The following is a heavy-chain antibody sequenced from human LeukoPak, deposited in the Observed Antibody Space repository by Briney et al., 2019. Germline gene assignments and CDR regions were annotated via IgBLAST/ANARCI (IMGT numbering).Heavy chain of an antibody. Sequence: SETLSLTCSVSGGSINSTSYYWGWIRQPPGKGLEWIGNIYYSGSTYYNPSLKSRVTISLDTSKNQFSLQLTSVTAADTAVYYCARGHDILTGYWYYFDYWGQGTLVTVSS. CDR3: ARGHDILTGYWYYFDY. CDR1: GGSINSTSYY. J-gene: IGHJ4*02. CDR2: IYYSGST. V-gene: IGHV4-39*01. D-gene: IGHD3-9*01.